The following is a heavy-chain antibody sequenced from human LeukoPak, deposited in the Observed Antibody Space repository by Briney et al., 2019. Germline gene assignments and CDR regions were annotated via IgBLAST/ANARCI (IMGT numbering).Heavy chain of an antibody. J-gene: IGHJ6*04. Sequence: SGTLSLTCAVSGGSISSSNWWSWVRQPPGKGLEWIGEIYHSGSTNYNPSLKSRVTISVDKSKNQFSLKLSSVTAADTAVYYCARSRSENYYYGMDAWGKGTTVTVSS. D-gene: IGHD5-24*01. CDR3: ARSRSENYYYGMDA. V-gene: IGHV4-4*02. CDR2: IYHSGST. CDR1: GGSISSSNW.